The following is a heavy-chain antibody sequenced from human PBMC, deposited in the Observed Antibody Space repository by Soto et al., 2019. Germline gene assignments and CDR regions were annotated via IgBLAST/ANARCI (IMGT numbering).Heavy chain of an antibody. CDR2: INQDGSEK. CDR3: ARSLDY. CDR1: GFTFNNYW. Sequence: GGSLRLSCAASGFTFNNYWMDWVRQAPGKGLEWVANINQDGSEKYYVDSVKGRFTISRDNAKNSLYLQVSSLTAEDSALYYCARSLDYWGQGTLVTVS. J-gene: IGHJ4*02. V-gene: IGHV3-7*01.